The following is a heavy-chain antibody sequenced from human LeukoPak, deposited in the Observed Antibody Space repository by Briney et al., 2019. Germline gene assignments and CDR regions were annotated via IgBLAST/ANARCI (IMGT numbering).Heavy chain of an antibody. D-gene: IGHD3-22*01. CDR2: IKTYNGNT. J-gene: IGHJ4*02. CDR3: ARDGSFYYDTSGYFYGFDY. V-gene: IGHV1-18*01. Sequence: VASVTVSCKASGYTFTSYGISWVRQAPGQGLEWVGWIKTYNGNTNFAQTLQGRVTMTTDTSTSTAYMQLRSLRSDDTAVYYCARDGSFYYDTSGYFYGFDYWGQGTLVTVSS. CDR1: GYTFTSYG.